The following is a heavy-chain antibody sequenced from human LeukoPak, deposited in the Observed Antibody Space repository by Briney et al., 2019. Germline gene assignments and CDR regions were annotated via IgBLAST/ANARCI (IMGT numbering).Heavy chain of an antibody. CDR3: ARAEYYYDSSGYNP. D-gene: IGHD3-22*01. CDR2: IYTSGST. Sequence: SETLSLTCTVSGGSISSGSYYWSWIRQPAGKGLEWIGRIYTSGSTNYNPSLKSRVTISVDTSKNQFSLKLSFVTAADTAVYYCARAEYYYDSSGYNPWGQGTLVTVSS. V-gene: IGHV4-61*02. CDR1: GGSISSGSYY. J-gene: IGHJ5*02.